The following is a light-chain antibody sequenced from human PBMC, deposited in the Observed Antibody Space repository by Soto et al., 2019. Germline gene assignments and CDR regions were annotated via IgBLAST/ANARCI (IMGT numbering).Light chain of an antibody. J-gene: IGLJ2*01. Sequence: QSALTQPASVSGSPGQSITISCTGSSSDVGGYHYVSWYQQYPGKAPKLMIYEVSNRPSGVSNRFSGSKSGNTASLTISGLQAEDEADYYCSSYTSSSTLVVFGGGTKVTVL. CDR3: SSYTSSSTLVV. CDR2: EVS. CDR1: SSDVGGYHY. V-gene: IGLV2-14*01.